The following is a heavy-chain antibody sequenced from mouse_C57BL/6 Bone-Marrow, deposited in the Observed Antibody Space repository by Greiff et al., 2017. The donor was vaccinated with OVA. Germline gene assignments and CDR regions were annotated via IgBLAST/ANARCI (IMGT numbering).Heavy chain of an antibody. D-gene: IGHD2-5*01. CDR1: GYTFTDYE. CDR2: IDPETGGT. Sequence: VQLQQSGAELVRPGASVTLSCKASGYTFTDYEMHWVKQTPVHGLEWIGAIDPETGGTAYNQKFKGKAILTADKSSSTAYMELRSLTSEDSAVYYCTRSYYSNYRYYFDYWGQGTTLTVSS. CDR3: TRSYYSNYRYYFDY. V-gene: IGHV1-15*01. J-gene: IGHJ2*01.